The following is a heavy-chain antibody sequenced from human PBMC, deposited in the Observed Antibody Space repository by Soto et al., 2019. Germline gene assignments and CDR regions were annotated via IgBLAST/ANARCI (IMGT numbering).Heavy chain of an antibody. CDR3: ARGRSGGALQLVYFDY. V-gene: IGHV3-15*01. D-gene: IGHD5-12*01. CDR1: GFTFSNAW. Sequence: GGSLRLSCAASGFTFSNAWMSWVRQAPGKGLEWVGRIKSKTDGGTTDYAAPVKGRFTISRDDSKNTLYLQTNSLKTEDTAVYYCARGRSGGALQLVYFDYWGQGTLVTVSS. J-gene: IGHJ4*02. CDR2: IKSKTDGGTT.